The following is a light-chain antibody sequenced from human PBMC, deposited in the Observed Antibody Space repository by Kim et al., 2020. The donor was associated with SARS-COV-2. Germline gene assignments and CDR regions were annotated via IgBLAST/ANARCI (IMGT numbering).Light chain of an antibody. V-gene: IGLV1-44*01. CDR2: SND. CDR3: ATWDDSLNAWV. Sequence: GQRVTISCPGGNSNIGANTVNWYQQFPGTAPKLLIYSNDRRPSGVPDRFSVSQSGTSASLAISGLQSEDEADYYCATWDDSLNAWVFGGGTQLTVL. J-gene: IGLJ3*02. CDR1: NSNIGANT.